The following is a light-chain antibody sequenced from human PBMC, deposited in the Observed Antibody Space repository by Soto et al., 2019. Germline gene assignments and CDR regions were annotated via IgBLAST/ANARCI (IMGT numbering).Light chain of an antibody. Sequence: QSALTQPASVSGSPGQSITIPCTGTNSDVGGYNYVSWYQQHSGKAPKLMIYDVSNRPSGASNRFSGFKSGNTASLTISGLQAEDEADYYCSSYTSSSTVVFGGGTKLTVL. CDR3: SSYTSSSTVV. V-gene: IGLV2-14*01. CDR2: DVS. J-gene: IGLJ2*01. CDR1: NSDVGGYNY.